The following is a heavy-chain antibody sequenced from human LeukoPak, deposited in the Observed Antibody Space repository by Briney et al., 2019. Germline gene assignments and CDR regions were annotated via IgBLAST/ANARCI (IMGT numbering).Heavy chain of an antibody. CDR3: ARELRVAAVGYYFDY. V-gene: IGHV4-59*01. CDR1: GVSISTYY. CDR2: ISYSGNT. D-gene: IGHD6-13*01. Sequence: SETLSLTCTLSGVSISTYYWSWIRQPPGKGLEWIGYISYSGNTNYNPSLRSRITISVDTSKNHFSLELSSVTAADTAVYYCARELRVAAVGYYFDYWGQGILVTVSS. J-gene: IGHJ4*02.